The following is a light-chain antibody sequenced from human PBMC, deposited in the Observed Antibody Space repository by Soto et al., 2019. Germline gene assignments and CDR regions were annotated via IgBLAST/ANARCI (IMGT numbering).Light chain of an antibody. CDR1: TSDVGGYNS. CDR3: CSYGGSSTFEV. Sequence: QSVLTQPASLSGSLGQSITISCTGATSDVGGYNSVSWYQQHPGKAPKLIIYDVTDRPSGISNRFSGSKSGNTDSLTISGLQAEDEAYYYCCSYGGSSTFEVFGTGTKVTVL. V-gene: IGLV2-14*03. J-gene: IGLJ1*01. CDR2: DVT.